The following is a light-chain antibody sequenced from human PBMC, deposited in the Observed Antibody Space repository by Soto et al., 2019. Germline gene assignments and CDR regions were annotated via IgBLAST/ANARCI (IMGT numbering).Light chain of an antibody. CDR2: AAS. CDR3: QQYNNWPRT. J-gene: IGKJ1*01. CDR1: LSVSNN. Sequence: IVMTQSPATLSVSPGERVALSCRASLSVSNNLAWYQHKPGQAPRLLMYAASTRATGIPARFSGSGSGTEFTLTISSLQSEDFAVYYCQQYNNWPRTFGQGTRWIS. V-gene: IGKV3-15*01.